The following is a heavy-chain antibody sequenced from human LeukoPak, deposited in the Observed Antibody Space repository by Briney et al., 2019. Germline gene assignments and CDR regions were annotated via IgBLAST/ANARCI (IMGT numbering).Heavy chain of an antibody. V-gene: IGHV3-23*01. Sequence: GGSLRLSCAASGFTFSSYAMSWVRQAPGKGLEWVSAISGSGGSTYYADSVKGRFTISRDNSKDTLYLQMSSLTVEDTAVYYCAKGGYCSASSCPFDYWGRGTPVTVSP. CDR2: ISGSGGST. D-gene: IGHD2-2*01. CDR1: GFTFSSYA. CDR3: AKGGYCSASSCPFDY. J-gene: IGHJ4*02.